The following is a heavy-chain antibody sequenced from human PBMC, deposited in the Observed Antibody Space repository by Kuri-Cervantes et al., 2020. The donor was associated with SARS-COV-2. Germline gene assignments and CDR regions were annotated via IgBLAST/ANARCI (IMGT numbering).Heavy chain of an antibody. CDR3: ARVSGSYWFDP. Sequence: SETLSLTCAVSGYSISSGYYWGWIRQPPGKGLEWIGSIYHSGSTYYNPSLKSRVTISVDTSKNQFSLKLSSVTAADTAVYYCARVSGSYWFDPWGQGTLVTVSS. CDR1: GYSISSGYY. D-gene: IGHD3-10*01. CDR2: IYHSGST. V-gene: IGHV4-38-2*01. J-gene: IGHJ5*02.